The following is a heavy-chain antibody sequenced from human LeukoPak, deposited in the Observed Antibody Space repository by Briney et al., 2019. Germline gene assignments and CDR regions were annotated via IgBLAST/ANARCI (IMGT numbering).Heavy chain of an antibody. Sequence: SETLSLTCTVSGGSINSHFWSWIRQPPGKGLEWIGYIHSTGSTNYNPSLKSRVTISVDTSRNQFSLKLSSVTAADTAVYYCARDGYSGSSLFDYWGQGALVTVSS. CDR2: IHSTGST. CDR1: GGSINSHF. D-gene: IGHD1-26*01. V-gene: IGHV4-59*11. CDR3: ARDGYSGSSLFDY. J-gene: IGHJ4*02.